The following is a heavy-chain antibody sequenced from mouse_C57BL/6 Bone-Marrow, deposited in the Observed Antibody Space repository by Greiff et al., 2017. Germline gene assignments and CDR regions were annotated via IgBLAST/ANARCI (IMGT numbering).Heavy chain of an antibody. Sequence: QVQLQQPGAELVMPGASVKLSCKASGYTFTRYWMHWVKQRPGQGLEWIGEIDPSDSYTNYNQKFKGKSTLTVDKSSSTAYMQLSSLTSEDSAVYYCARERDSSGLQAMDYWGQGTSVTVSS. CDR1: GYTFTRYW. CDR2: IDPSDSYT. D-gene: IGHD3-2*02. V-gene: IGHV1-69*01. J-gene: IGHJ4*01. CDR3: ARERDSSGLQAMDY.